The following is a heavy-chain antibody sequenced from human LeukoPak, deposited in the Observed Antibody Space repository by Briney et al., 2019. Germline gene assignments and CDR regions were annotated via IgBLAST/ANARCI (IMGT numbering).Heavy chain of an antibody. CDR1: GFTFSSYG. D-gene: IGHD3-10*01. V-gene: IGHV3-30*18. Sequence: PGGSLRLSCAASGFTFSSYGMHWVRRAPGKGLEWVAVISYDGSNKYYADSVKGRFTIFRDNSKNTLYLQINSLRAEDTAVYYCAKDRAVRGVIEVDYWGQGTLVTVSS. J-gene: IGHJ4*02. CDR3: AKDRAVRGVIEVDY. CDR2: ISYDGSNK.